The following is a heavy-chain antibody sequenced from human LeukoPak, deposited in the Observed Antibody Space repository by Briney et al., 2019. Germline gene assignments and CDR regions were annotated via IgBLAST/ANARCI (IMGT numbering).Heavy chain of an antibody. D-gene: IGHD3-22*01. CDR3: ARGVDSRGYSNLHFDN. J-gene: IGHJ4*02. CDR2: FDPEDGET. CDR1: GYTLTELS. V-gene: IGHV1-24*01. Sequence: ASVKVSCKVSGYTLTELSMHWVRQAPGKGLEWMGGFDPEDGETIYAQKFQGRVTMTEDTSTDTVYMELNSLRSEDTAVYYCARGVDSRGYSNLHFDNWGQGTLVTVSS.